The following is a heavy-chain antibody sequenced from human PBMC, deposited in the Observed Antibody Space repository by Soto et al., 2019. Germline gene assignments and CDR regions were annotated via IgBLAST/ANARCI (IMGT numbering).Heavy chain of an antibody. Sequence: QVQLVESGGGMVQPGRSLRLSCAASGFSFSSFGMHWVRQSPGKGPEWVAQIWFDGSNTFYTTAVKGRFTISRDNARNTCDLEMNSLSAEDTSVYYCGRGYNYADYWGRGTQVTVS. CDR3: GRGYNYADY. CDR2: IWFDGSNT. D-gene: IGHD5-18*01. V-gene: IGHV3-33*03. CDR1: GFSFSSFG. J-gene: IGHJ4*01.